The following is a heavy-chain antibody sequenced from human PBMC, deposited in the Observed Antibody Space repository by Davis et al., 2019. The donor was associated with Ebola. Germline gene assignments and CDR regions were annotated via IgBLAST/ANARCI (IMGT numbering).Heavy chain of an antibody. J-gene: IGHJ4*02. V-gene: IGHV4-34*01. CDR3: ASRFTSGWWYFDY. CDR1: GGSFSGDY. D-gene: IGHD6-19*01. CDR2: IYHSGST. Sequence: PSETLSLTCAVYGGSFSGDYWGWIRQPPGKGLEWIGEIYHSGSTNYNPSLKSRVTISLGTSENQFSLRLSSVTAADTAVYYCASRFTSGWWYFDYWGQGNLVTVSS.